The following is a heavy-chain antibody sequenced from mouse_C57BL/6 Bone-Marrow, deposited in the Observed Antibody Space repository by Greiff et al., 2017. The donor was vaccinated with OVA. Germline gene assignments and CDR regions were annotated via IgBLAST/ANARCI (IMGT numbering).Heavy chain of an antibody. CDR3: ERDDYARWCAY. CDR2: IDPSDSYT. V-gene: IGHV1-69*01. D-gene: IGHD2-4*01. Sequence: VQLQQPGAELVMPGASVKLSCKASGYTFTSYWMHWVKQRPGQGLEWIGEIDPSDSYTNYNQKFKGKSTLTVDKSSSTAYMQLSSLTSEDSAVYYGERDDYARWCAYWGQGTLVTVSA. J-gene: IGHJ3*01. CDR1: GYTFTSYW.